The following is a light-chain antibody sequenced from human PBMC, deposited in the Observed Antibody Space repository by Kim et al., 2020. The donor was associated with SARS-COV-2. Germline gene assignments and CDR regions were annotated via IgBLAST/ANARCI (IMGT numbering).Light chain of an antibody. J-gene: IGLJ2*01. CDR3: QAWDSRTAI. Sequence: VSPGQTASITCSGDKLGDKYACWYHQKPGQSPVLVIYQDSKRPSGIPERFSGSNSGNTDTLTISGTQAMDEADYYCQAWDSRTAIFGGGTQLTVL. CDR1: KLGDKY. V-gene: IGLV3-1*01. CDR2: QDS.